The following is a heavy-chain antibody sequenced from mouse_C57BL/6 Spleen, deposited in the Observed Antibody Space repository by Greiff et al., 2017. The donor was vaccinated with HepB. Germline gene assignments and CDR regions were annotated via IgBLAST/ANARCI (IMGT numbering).Heavy chain of an antibody. Sequence: QVQLKESGAELAKPGASVKLSCKASSYTFTSYWMHWVKQRPGQGLEWIGYINPSSGYTKYNQKFKDKATLTADKSSSTAYMQLSSLTYEDSAVYYCARSGDGYYYAMDYWGQGTSVTVSS. CDR3: ARSGDGYYYAMDY. CDR1: SYTFTSYW. J-gene: IGHJ4*01. CDR2: INPSSGYT. V-gene: IGHV1-7*01. D-gene: IGHD2-3*01.